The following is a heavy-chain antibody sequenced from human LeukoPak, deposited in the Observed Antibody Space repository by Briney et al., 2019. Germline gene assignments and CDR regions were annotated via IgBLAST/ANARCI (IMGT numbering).Heavy chain of an antibody. V-gene: IGHV1-2*02. CDR1: GYTLTGYY. J-gene: IGHJ6*03. Sequence: GASVKVSCKASGYTLTGYYVHWVRQAPGQGLEWMGWINPNNGATNYAQKFQGRVTMTKATSISTAYMELNRLKSDATAVYYCARNGAPGPHYYYMDVWGKGTTVTVSS. D-gene: IGHD2-8*01. CDR2: INPNNGAT. CDR3: ARNGAPGPHYYYMDV.